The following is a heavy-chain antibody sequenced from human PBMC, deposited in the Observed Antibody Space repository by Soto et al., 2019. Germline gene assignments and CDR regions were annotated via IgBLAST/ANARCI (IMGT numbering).Heavy chain of an antibody. CDR2: ISSSGGTI. Sequence: GVSLRLSCAASGFSFSDYEMNWVRQTPGKGLEWLSYISSSGGTIKYADSVKGRFTISRDNAKNSLYLQMHSLRADDTAVYYCARDAFEIYYKFGLDVWGQGTPVTVS. CDR3: ARDAFEIYYKFGLDV. CDR1: GFSFSDYE. J-gene: IGHJ6*02. V-gene: IGHV3-48*03. D-gene: IGHD3-10*01.